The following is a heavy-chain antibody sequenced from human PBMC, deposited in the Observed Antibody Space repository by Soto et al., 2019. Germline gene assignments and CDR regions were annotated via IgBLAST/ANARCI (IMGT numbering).Heavy chain of an antibody. J-gene: IGHJ6*02. CDR3: AKDIGLELRGDYYYGMDV. D-gene: IGHD1-7*01. CDR2: ISWDGGST. CDR1: GFTFDDYT. V-gene: IGHV3-43*01. Sequence: EVQLVESGGVVVQPGGSLRLSCAASGFTFDDYTMHWVRQAPGKGLEWVSLISWDGGSTYYADSVKGRFTISRDNSKNSLYLQMNSLRIEDTALYYCAKDIGLELRGDYYYGMDVWGQGTTVTVSS.